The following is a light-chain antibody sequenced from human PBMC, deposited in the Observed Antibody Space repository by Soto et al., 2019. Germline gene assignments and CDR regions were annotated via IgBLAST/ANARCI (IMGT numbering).Light chain of an antibody. CDR1: SSDVGRYNL. CDR3: CSYAKSSSDV. Sequence: QSALTQPASVSGSPGQSITISCTGTSSDVGRYNLVSWFQQHPAKAPKLRIYEGNKRPSGVSNRSSGSKSGNTASLTISGLQAEDEATYYCCSYAKSSSDVFGTGTKLPVL. CDR2: EGN. V-gene: IGLV2-23*01. J-gene: IGLJ1*01.